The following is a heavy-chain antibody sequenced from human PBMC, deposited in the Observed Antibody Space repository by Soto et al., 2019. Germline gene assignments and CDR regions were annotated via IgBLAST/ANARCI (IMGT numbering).Heavy chain of an antibody. CDR2: MSPKTANT. CDR3: TGGPPNWGFDS. V-gene: IGHV1-8*01. Sequence: QVQLVQSGAEVKKPGASVKVSCKASGYTFTSYDNNWVRQTAGQGLEWMGWMSPKTANTGYAQKFQGRVTMTRSTSISTAYMELSSLTSEDTAVYYCTGGPPNWGFDSWGQGTPVTVSS. CDR1: GYTFTSYD. J-gene: IGHJ5*01. D-gene: IGHD7-27*01.